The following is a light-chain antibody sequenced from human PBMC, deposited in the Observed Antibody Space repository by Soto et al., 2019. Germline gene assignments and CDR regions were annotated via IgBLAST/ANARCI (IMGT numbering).Light chain of an antibody. CDR1: QSINYW. CDR3: QQYNSYSGT. CDR2: DAS. J-gene: IGKJ1*01. Sequence: DIPMTQSPSTLSASVGDRVTITCRASQSINYWLAWYQQKPGKAPKLLIYDASSLDSGVPSRFSGSGSGTEFTLTISSLQPDDFATYYCQQYNSYSGTFGQGTKVEIK. V-gene: IGKV1-5*01.